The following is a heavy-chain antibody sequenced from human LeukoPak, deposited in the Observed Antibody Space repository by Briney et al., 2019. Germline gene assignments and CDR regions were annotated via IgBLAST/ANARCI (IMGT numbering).Heavy chain of an antibody. Sequence: SETLSLTCTVSGGSINNYYWNWIRRPPGKGLEWVGYIYYSGSPNYNPSLKSRVTISKDTSKNQFSLKLNSVTAADTAVYYCARVFGYEYYYMDVWGKGATVTVSS. V-gene: IGHV4-59*01. J-gene: IGHJ6*03. CDR1: GGSINNYY. CDR2: IYYSGSP. D-gene: IGHD5-18*01. CDR3: ARVFGYEYYYMDV.